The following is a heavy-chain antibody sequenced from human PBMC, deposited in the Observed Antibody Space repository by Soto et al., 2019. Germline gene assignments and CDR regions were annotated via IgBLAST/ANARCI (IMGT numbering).Heavy chain of an antibody. V-gene: IGHV1-69*13. J-gene: IGHJ5*02. Sequence: GASVKVSGKASGVTFSSYAISWVRQAPGQGLEWMGGIIPIFGTANYAQKFQGRVTITADESTSTAYMELSSLRSEDTAVYYCARGGDFWSGPNWFDPWGQGTLVTVSS. CDR2: IIPIFGTA. D-gene: IGHD3-3*01. CDR3: ARGGDFWSGPNWFDP. CDR1: GVTFSSYA.